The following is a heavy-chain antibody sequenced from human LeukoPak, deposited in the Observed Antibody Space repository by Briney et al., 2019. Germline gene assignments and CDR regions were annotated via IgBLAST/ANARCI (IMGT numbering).Heavy chain of an antibody. D-gene: IGHD3-9*01. CDR2: IYYSGST. CDR1: GFTFSSYG. J-gene: IGHJ4*02. V-gene: IGHV4-39*01. Sequence: GSLRLSCAASGFTFSSYGMHWIRQPPGKGLEWIGSIYYSGSTYYNPSLKSRVTISVDTSKNQFSLKLSSVTAADTAVYYCARHASRDYDILTGYYTPSLFFDYWGQGTLVTVSS. CDR3: ARHASRDYDILTGYYTPSLFFDY.